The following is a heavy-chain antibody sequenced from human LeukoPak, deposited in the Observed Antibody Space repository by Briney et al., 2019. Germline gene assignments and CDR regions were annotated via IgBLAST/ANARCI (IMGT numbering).Heavy chain of an antibody. D-gene: IGHD5-12*01. Sequence: SETLSLTCSVSGGSIGSYHWNRIRQPSGKGLEWIGIVFNNGGTKHNPSLKSRVAISVDTSKNQFALKLSSVTAADTAVYYCVASYGGYVLDYWGQGALVIVSS. V-gene: IGHV4-59*01. J-gene: IGHJ4*02. CDR2: VFNNGGT. CDR1: GGSIGSYH. CDR3: VASYGGYVLDY.